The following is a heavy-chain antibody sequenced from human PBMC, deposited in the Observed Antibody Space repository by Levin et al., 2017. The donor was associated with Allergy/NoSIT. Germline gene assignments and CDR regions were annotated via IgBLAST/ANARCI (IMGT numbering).Heavy chain of an antibody. V-gene: IGHV3-30*03. J-gene: IGHJ4*02. Sequence: GGSLRLSCAASGFTFSSYGMHWVRQAPGKGLEWVAVISYDGSNKYYADSVKGRFTISRDNSKNTLYLQMNSLRAEDTAVYYCATLEVDILTGYSYWGQGTLVTVSS. D-gene: IGHD3-9*01. CDR1: GFTFSSYG. CDR2: ISYDGSNK. CDR3: ATLEVDILTGYSY.